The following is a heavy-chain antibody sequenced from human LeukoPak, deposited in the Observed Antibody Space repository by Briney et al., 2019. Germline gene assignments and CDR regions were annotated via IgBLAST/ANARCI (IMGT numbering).Heavy chain of an antibody. V-gene: IGHV3-9*01. CDR1: GFTFDEYA. CDR3: AKGKRDYYDSSGPRYNWFDP. CDR2: ICWNSGSI. D-gene: IGHD3-22*01. J-gene: IGHJ5*02. Sequence: GRSLRLYCAASGFTFDEYAMHWVRQAPGKGLEWVSGICWNSGSIGYADSVKGRLTISRDNAKNSLYLQMNSLRAEDTALYYCAKGKRDYYDSSGPRYNWFDPWGQGTLVTVSS.